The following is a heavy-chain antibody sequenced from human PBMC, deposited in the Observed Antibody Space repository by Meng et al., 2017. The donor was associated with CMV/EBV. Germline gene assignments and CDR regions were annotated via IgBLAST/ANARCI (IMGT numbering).Heavy chain of an antibody. CDR2: ISAYNGNT. V-gene: IGHV1-18*01. D-gene: IGHD6-6*01. Sequence: ASVKVSCKASGYTFTSYGISWVRQAPGQGLEWMGWISAYNGNTNYAQKLQGRVTMTTDTSTSIAYMELRSLRSDDTAVYYCARDYGERASSSSSKYYYGMDVWGQGTTVTVSS. CDR1: GYTFTSYG. J-gene: IGHJ6*02. CDR3: ARDYGERASSSSSKYYYGMDV.